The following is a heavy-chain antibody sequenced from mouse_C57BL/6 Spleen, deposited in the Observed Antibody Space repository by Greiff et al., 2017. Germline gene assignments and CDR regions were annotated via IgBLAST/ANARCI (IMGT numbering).Heavy chain of an antibody. Sequence: EVKLEESGGGLVKPGGSLKLSCAASGFTFSDYGMHWVRQAPEKGLEWVAYISSGSSTIYYADTVKGRFTISRDNAKNTLFLQMTSLRSEDTAMYYCARRDYYGSSYSAWFAYWGQGTLVTVSA. J-gene: IGHJ3*01. D-gene: IGHD1-1*01. CDR2: ISSGSSTI. CDR1: GFTFSDYG. V-gene: IGHV5-17*01. CDR3: ARRDYYGSSYSAWFAY.